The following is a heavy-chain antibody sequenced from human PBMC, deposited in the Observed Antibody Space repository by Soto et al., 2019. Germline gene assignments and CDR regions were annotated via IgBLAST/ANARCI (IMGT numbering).Heavy chain of an antibody. CDR1: GDSISSHD. J-gene: IGHJ5*02. V-gene: IGHV4-59*08. CDR2: IYNSGTT. Sequence: SETLSLTCTVSGDSISSHDWSWIRQPPGKGLECIGYIYNSGTTNYNPSLKSRVTMSIDRSNNQFSLKLSSVTAADTAVYYCARRRCTSTTCWFDPWGQGTLVTVSS. CDR3: ARRRCTSTTCWFDP. D-gene: IGHD2-2*01.